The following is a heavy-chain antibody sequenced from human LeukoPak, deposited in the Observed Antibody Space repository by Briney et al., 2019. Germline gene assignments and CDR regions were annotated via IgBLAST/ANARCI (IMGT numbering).Heavy chain of an antibody. J-gene: IGHJ6*04. CDR2: IIPIFGTA. V-gene: IGHV1-69*06. Sequence: ASVKVSCKASGGTFSSYAISWVRQAPGQGLEWMGGIIPIFGTANYAQKFQGRVTITADKSTSTAYMELSSLRSEDTAVYYCARRQVVPAAMPGYYYYGMDVWGKGATVTVSS. D-gene: IGHD2-2*01. CDR3: ARRQVVPAAMPGYYYYGMDV. CDR1: GGTFSSYA.